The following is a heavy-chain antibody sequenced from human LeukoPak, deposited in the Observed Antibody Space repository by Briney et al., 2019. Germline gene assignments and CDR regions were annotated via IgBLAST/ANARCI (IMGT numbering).Heavy chain of an antibody. V-gene: IGHV4-59*08. Sequence: SETLSLTCTVSGGSISSYFWSWIRQPPGKGLEWIGYIYYSGSTNYNPSLKSRVTISVDTSKNQFSLKLSSVTAADTAVYYCARVLGYCTNGVCYKNWFDPWGQGTLVTVSS. CDR2: IYYSGST. D-gene: IGHD2-8*01. CDR1: GGSISSYF. CDR3: ARVLGYCTNGVCYKNWFDP. J-gene: IGHJ5*02.